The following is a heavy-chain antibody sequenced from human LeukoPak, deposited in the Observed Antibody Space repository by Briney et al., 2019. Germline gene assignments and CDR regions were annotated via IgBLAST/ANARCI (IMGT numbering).Heavy chain of an antibody. J-gene: IGHJ5*02. CDR1: EFIFSDYW. Sequence: QPGGSLRLSCAASEFIFSDYWMHWVRQAPGKGLVWVSRINSDGSSTSHADSAKGRFTISRDNAKNTLYLQMNSLRAEDTAVYYCARVQRAAAAIPGGSYNWFDPWGQGTLSPSPQ. D-gene: IGHD6-13*01. CDR3: ARVQRAAAAIPGGSYNWFDP. CDR2: INSDGSST. V-gene: IGHV3-74*01.